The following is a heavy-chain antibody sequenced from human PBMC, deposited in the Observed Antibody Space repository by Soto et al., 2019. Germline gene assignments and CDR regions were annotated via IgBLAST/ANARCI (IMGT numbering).Heavy chain of an antibody. J-gene: IGHJ4*02. D-gene: IGHD3-16*01. CDR2: ISAYNGNT. CDR1: GYTFTNFG. V-gene: IGHV1-18*01. CDR3: ARGGSPIDY. Sequence: QVQLVQSGAEVKKPGASVKVSCKASGYTFTNFGISWVRQAPGQGLEWMGWISAYNGNTNYAQKFQGRVTMTTDTSTITAYMEVRSVRFDDTAGYYGARGGSPIDYWGQGTLVTVSS.